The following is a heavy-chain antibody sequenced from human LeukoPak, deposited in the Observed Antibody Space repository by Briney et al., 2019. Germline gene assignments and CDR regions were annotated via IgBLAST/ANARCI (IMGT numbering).Heavy chain of an antibody. CDR2: ISGSGGST. CDR1: GFTFSTYA. CDR3: ATGYSGYDTLAVAGSLDY. Sequence: GGSLRLSCAASGFTFSTYAMHWVRQAPGKGLEWVSAISGSGGSTYYADSVKGRFTISRDNSKNTLYLQMNSLRAEDTAVYYCATGYSGYDTLAVAGSLDYWGQGTLVTVSS. V-gene: IGHV3-23*01. D-gene: IGHD5-12*01. J-gene: IGHJ4*02.